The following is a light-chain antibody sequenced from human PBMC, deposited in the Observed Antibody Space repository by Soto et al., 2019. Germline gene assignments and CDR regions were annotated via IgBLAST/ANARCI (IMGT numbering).Light chain of an antibody. Sequence: QSALTQPASVSGSPGQSITISCTGTSSDVGGYNLVSWYQQHPGTAPRLLIYEGTKRPPGVSSRFSGSKSGNTASLTISGLQSEDEGDDYCCSYAGTNTVIFGGGTKLTVL. CDR3: CSYAGTNTVI. CDR2: EGT. J-gene: IGLJ2*01. CDR1: SSDVGGYNL. V-gene: IGLV2-23*01.